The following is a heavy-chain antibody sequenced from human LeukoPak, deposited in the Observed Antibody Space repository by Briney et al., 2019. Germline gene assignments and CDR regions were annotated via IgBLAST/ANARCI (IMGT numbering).Heavy chain of an antibody. Sequence: SVKVSCKASGSTFRSYAISWVRQPPGHGLEWMGGIIPIFGTANYAQKFQGRVTITTDESTSTAYMELGSLRSEDTAVYYCARDGIAARRQAYYMDVWGKGTTVTVSS. CDR3: ARDGIAARRQAYYMDV. CDR2: IIPIFGTA. J-gene: IGHJ6*03. V-gene: IGHV1-69*05. D-gene: IGHD6-6*01. CDR1: GSTFRSYA.